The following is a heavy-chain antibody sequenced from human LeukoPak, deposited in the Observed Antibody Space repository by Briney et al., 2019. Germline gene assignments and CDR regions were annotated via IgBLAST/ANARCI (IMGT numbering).Heavy chain of an antibody. CDR3: ARGWYSSGWYHHYYYGMDV. V-gene: IGHV4-39*02. CDR1: GGSTSSGDYY. J-gene: IGHJ6*02. Sequence: SETLSLTCTVSGGSTSSGDYYWGWIRQPPGKGLEWIGGISSSGNTYYNPSLKSRITISIDTSKNHFSLKLSSVTAADTAVYYCARGWYSSGWYHHYYYGMDVWGQGTTVTVSS. D-gene: IGHD6-19*01. CDR2: ISSSGNT.